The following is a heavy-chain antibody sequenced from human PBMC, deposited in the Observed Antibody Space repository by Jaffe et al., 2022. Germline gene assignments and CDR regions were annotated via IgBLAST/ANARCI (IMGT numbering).Heavy chain of an antibody. J-gene: IGHJ4*02. V-gene: IGHV3-23*01. CDR2: ISGSGGST. Sequence: EVQLLESGGGLVQPGGSLRLSCAASGFTFSSYAMSWVRQAPGKGLEWVSAISGSGGSTYYADSVKGRFTISRDNSKNTLYLQMNSLRAEDTAVYYCAKTRRLGRYYDFWSGYRFDYWGQGTLVTVSS. CDR3: AKTRRLGRYYDFWSGYRFDY. CDR1: GFTFSSYA. D-gene: IGHD3-3*01.